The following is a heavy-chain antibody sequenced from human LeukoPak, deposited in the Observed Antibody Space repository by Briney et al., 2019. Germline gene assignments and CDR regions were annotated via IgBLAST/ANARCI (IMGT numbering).Heavy chain of an antibody. CDR2: IYTSGSI. D-gene: IGHD6-25*01. J-gene: IGHJ4*02. CDR3: ARISAVKPYYFDY. Sequence: SETLSLTCTVSGDSITSYYWSWIRQPAGKGLEWIGRIYTSGSINYNPSLERRVTLLVDTSKKQFSLRLTSVTAADTAVYYCARISAVKPYYFDYWGQGTLVTVSS. CDR1: GDSITSYY. V-gene: IGHV4-4*07.